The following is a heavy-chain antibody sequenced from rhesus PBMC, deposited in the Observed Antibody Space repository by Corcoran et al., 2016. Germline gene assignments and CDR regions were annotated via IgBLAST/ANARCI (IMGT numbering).Heavy chain of an antibody. J-gene: IGHJ4*01. V-gene: IGHV4-169*02. CDR2: IYGSCSST. CDR1: GGSISSSY. Sequence: QLQLQESGPGLVKPSETLSVTCAVSGGSISSSYWSWIRQAPGKGLEWIGYIYGSCSSTNYNPPLKSRFTLSVDPSKNQLSLKLSSVTAADTAVYYCASTTVGTVKYFDYWGQGVLVTVSS. CDR3: ASTTVGTVKYFDY. D-gene: IGHD5-24*01.